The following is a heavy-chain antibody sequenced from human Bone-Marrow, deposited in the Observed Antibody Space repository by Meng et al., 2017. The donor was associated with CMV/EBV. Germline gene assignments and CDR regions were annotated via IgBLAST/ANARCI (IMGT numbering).Heavy chain of an antibody. CDR1: GFPFSSYS. J-gene: IGHJ6*01. Sequence: GESLKISLAASGFPFSSYSMSWVRQAPGKGLEWVSAISGSGGSTYYADSVKGRFTISRDNSKNTLYLQMNSLRAEDTAVYYCAKDPLYCSSTSCFSPYYYYGMDVWGPGTTVTGSS. V-gene: IGHV3-23*01. D-gene: IGHD2-2*01. CDR3: AKDPLYCSSTSCFSPYYYYGMDV. CDR2: ISGSGGST.